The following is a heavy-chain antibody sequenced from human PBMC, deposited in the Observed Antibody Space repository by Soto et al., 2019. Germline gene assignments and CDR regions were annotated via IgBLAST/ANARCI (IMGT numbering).Heavy chain of an antibody. J-gene: IGHJ4*02. V-gene: IGHV1-8*01. CDR3: ARVHTESTTRDY. CDR2: MNPNNGDT. Sequence: QVQLVQSGAEVKKPGASVKVSCKASGYNFTNYDINWVRQASGQGLEWMGWMNPNNGDTGFAQIFQGRVTMTRNTSISTAYMELSGLRSEDTAVYYCARVHTESTTRDYWGQGTLVTVSS. D-gene: IGHD1-1*01. CDR1: GYNFTNYD.